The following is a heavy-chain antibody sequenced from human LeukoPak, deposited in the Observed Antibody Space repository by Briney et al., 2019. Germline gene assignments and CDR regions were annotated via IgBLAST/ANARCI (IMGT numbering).Heavy chain of an antibody. CDR1: GFTFSNHA. CDR2: ISGGGVST. Sequence: GGSLRLSCAASGFTFSNHAMMWVRQAPGRGLEWVSAISGGGVSTYYTDSVKGRFTISRDNSKNTLYLQMNSLRAEDTAVYYCALYLRVRGDYWGQGTLVSVSS. CDR3: ALYLRVRGDY. J-gene: IGHJ4*02. D-gene: IGHD3-10*01. V-gene: IGHV3-23*01.